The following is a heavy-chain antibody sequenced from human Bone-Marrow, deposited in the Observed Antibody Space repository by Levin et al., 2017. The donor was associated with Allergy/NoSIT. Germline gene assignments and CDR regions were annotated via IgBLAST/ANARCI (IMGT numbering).Heavy chain of an antibody. CDR2: INGDGSST. V-gene: IGHV3-74*01. J-gene: IGHJ5*02. CDR1: GFTFRSSW. Sequence: GESLKISCAASGFTFRSSWMYWVRQAPGKGLVWVSRINGDGSSTSYADSVKGRFTISRDNAKNTLFLQMNSLRSEDTAKYYCARERFDPWGQGTLVTVSS. CDR3: ARERFDP.